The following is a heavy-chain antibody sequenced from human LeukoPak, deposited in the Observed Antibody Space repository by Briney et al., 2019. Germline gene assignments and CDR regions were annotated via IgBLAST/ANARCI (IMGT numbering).Heavy chain of an antibody. Sequence: PGRSLRLSCAASGFTFSSYAMHWVRQAPGKGLEWVTVISYDGSNKYDADSVKGRFTISRDNSKNTLYLQMNSLRAEDTAVYYCARGDDTAMATWYFDYWGQGTLVTVSS. CDR3: ARGDDTAMATWYFDY. D-gene: IGHD5-18*01. CDR2: ISYDGSNK. V-gene: IGHV3-30-3*01. CDR1: GFTFSSYA. J-gene: IGHJ4*02.